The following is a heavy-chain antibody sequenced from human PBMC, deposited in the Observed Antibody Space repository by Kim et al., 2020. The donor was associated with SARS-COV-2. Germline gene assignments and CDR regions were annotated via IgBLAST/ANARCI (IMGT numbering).Heavy chain of an antibody. V-gene: IGHV7-4-1*02. CDR3: ARGYYDILTGYSGMDV. CDR2: INTNTGNP. CDR1: GYTFTSYA. J-gene: IGHJ6*02. D-gene: IGHD3-9*01. Sequence: ASVKVSCKASGYTFTSYAMNWVRQAPGQGLEWMGWINTNTGNPTYAQGFTGRFVFSLDTSVSTAYLQISSLKAEDTAVYCCARGYYDILTGYSGMDVWGQGTTVTVSS.